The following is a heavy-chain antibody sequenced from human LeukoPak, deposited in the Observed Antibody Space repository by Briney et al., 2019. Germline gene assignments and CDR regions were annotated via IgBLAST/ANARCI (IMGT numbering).Heavy chain of an antibody. V-gene: IGHV3-7*01. CDR1: GFTFSTYW. CDR3: ARDQEGATPSFGRLYYRYYYMDV. J-gene: IGHJ6*03. D-gene: IGHD1-26*01. Sequence: HPGGSLRLSCAASGFTFSTYWMSWVRQAPGKGLEWVANIKRDGSEEYYVDSVKGRFTISRDNAQNSLYLHMTGLRVEDTAVYYCARDQEGATPSFGRLYYRYYYMDVWGKGTTVTVSS. CDR2: IKRDGSEE.